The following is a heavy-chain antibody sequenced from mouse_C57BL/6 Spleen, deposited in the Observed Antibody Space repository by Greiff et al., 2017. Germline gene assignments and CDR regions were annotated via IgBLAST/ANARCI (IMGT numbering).Heavy chain of an antibody. Sequence: EVKLVESGAGLVKPGGSLKLSCAASGFTFSSYAMSWVRQTPEKRLEWVATISDGGSYTYYTDNVKGRFTISRDNAKNTLYLQISHLKSEDAAMYYCARDDQLGPRWYFDVWGTGTTVTVSS. CDR2: ISDGGSYT. V-gene: IGHV5-4*01. D-gene: IGHD4-1*02. CDR1: GFTFSSYA. CDR3: ARDDQLGPRWYFDV. J-gene: IGHJ1*03.